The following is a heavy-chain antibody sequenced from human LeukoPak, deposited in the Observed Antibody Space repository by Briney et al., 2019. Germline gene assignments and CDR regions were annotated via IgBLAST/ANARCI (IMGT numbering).Heavy chain of an antibody. D-gene: IGHD3-16*01. CDR1: GSTFSTYA. CDR2: ITGSGDTT. Sequence: GGSLRLSCVSSGSTFSTYAMSWVRQAPGKGLEWVADITGSGDTTSYADSVKGRFTISRDNSKDMLYLQMNTLRVEDTAEYYCAKDMSVWGQGATVTVSS. V-gene: IGHV3-23*01. CDR3: AKDMSV. J-gene: IGHJ6*02.